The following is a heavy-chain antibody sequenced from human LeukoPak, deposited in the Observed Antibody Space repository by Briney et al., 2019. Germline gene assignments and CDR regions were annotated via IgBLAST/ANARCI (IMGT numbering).Heavy chain of an antibody. Sequence: GGSLRLSCAASGFTFSSYAMSWVRQAPGKGLEWVSAISGSGGSTYYADSVKDRFTISRDNSKNTLYLQMNSLRAEDTAVYYCAKRYYYGSGNGKLDYWGQGTLVTVSS. CDR2: ISGSGGST. CDR3: AKRYYYGSGNGKLDY. J-gene: IGHJ4*02. CDR1: GFTFSSYA. D-gene: IGHD3-10*01. V-gene: IGHV3-23*01.